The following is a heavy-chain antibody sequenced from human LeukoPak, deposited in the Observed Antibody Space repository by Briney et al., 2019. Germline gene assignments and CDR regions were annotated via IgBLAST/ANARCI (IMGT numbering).Heavy chain of an antibody. Sequence: GGSLRLSCAASGFTFSDYYMSWIRQAPGKGLGWVSYISSSGSTIYYADSVKGRFTISRDNAKNSLYLQMNSLRAEDTAVYYCARVSGCYGPGSKTYYFDYWGQGTLVTVSS. J-gene: IGHJ4*02. V-gene: IGHV3-11*01. CDR2: ISSSGSTI. CDR3: ARVSGCYGPGSKTYYFDY. CDR1: GFTFSDYY. D-gene: IGHD3-10*01.